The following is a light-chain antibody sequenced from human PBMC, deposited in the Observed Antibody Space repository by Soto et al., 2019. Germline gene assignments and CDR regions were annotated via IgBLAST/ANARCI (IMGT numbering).Light chain of an antibody. CDR3: QEYNSWHPIT. CDR1: QSISSK. Sequence: EIGMTQSPATLSVSPGERATLSCRASQSISSKLAWYQQKPGQAPRLLIYGASTRATGIPVRFSGSGSGTEFTLTITSRQPEDFAVYYCQEYNSWHPITFGGGAKVAIK. J-gene: IGKJ4*01. V-gene: IGKV3-15*01. CDR2: GAS.